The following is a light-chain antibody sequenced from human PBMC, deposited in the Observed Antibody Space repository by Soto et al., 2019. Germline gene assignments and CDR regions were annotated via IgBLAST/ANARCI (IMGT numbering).Light chain of an antibody. Sequence: EIVITQSPATRSVSPGERATLSCRASQSVSSDLAWYHQKPGQAPRLLIYGASTRATSIPARFSGSGSGTEFTLTINSLQPEDFATYYCQQYHIYSGTFGQGTKVDIK. CDR1: QSVSSD. V-gene: IGKV3D-15*01. CDR2: GAS. CDR3: QQYHIYSGT. J-gene: IGKJ1*01.